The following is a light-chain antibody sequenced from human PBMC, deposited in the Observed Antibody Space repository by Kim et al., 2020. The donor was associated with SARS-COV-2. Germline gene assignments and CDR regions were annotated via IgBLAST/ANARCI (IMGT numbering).Light chain of an antibody. Sequence: QSVLTQPPPVSGAPGQRVTISCTGSSSNLGAGYDVNWYQQLPGTVPKLLIYANSNRPSGVPGRFSGFKSGSSASLAITGLQAEDETDYYCQSYDSSLSGYVFGTGTKVTVL. CDR3: QSYDSSLSGYV. J-gene: IGLJ1*01. CDR1: SSNLGAGYD. V-gene: IGLV1-40*01. CDR2: ANS.